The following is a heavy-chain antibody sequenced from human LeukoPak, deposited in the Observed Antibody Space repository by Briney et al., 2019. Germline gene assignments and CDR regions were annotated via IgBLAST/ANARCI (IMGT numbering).Heavy chain of an antibody. V-gene: IGHV3-53*01. CDR2: IYSGGST. CDR1: GFTVSSNY. D-gene: IGHD3-22*01. CDR3: ARGARSYYDSSGYYYRDAFDI. Sequence: GGSLRLSCAASGFTVSSNYMSWVRQAPGKGLEWVSVIYSGGSTYYADSVKGRFTISRENSKNTLYLQMNSLRAEDTAVYYCARGARSYYDSSGYYYRDAFDIWGQGTMVTVSS. J-gene: IGHJ3*02.